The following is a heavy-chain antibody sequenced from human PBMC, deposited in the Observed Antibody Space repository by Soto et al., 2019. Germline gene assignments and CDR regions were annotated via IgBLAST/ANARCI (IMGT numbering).Heavy chain of an antibody. CDR2: ISYDGTEK. CDR3: AKADATAALDS. CDR1: GFSFAYYG. D-gene: IGHD2-21*02. V-gene: IGHV3-30*18. Sequence: QVQLVESGGGVVQPGRSLRLSCAASGFSFAYYGMHWVRQAPGKGLEWVAVISYDGTEKYYEDSVKGRFTISTDNTKNRLDLQMNSLRGEDTAVYFCAKADATAALDSWGQGTLVTVSS. J-gene: IGHJ4*02.